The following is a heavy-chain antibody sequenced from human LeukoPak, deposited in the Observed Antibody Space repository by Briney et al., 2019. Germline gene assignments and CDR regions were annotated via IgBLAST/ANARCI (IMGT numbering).Heavy chain of an antibody. CDR1: GGSISSSSYY. D-gene: IGHD3-3*01. CDR2: IYHSGST. J-gene: IGHJ4*02. CDR3: ASLGYYDFWSGYTFFDY. V-gene: IGHV4-39*07. Sequence: SETLSLTCTVSGGSISSSSYYWGWIRQPPGKGLEWIGSIYHSGSTYYNPSLKSRVTISVDTSKNQFSLKLSSVTAADTAVYYCASLGYYDFWSGYTFFDYWGQGTLVTVSS.